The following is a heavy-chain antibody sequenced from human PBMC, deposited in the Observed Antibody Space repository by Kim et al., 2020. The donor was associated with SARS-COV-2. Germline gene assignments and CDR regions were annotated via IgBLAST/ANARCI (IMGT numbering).Heavy chain of an antibody. Sequence: ASVKVSCKASGYTFTTYGISWVRQAPGQGLEWMGWISGYNDNTNSEQKLQGRVTMTTDTSSSTAYMELRSLRSADTAVYYCARDSGLGLTLDNWGQGTLVVLSS. CDR3: ARDSGLGLTLDN. CDR1: GYTFTTYG. J-gene: IGHJ4*02. D-gene: IGHD5-12*01. CDR2: ISGYNDNT. V-gene: IGHV1-18*01.